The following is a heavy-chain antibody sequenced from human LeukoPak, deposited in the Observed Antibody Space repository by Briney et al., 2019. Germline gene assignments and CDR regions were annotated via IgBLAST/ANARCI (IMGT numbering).Heavy chain of an antibody. CDR2: IYYSGST. J-gene: IGHJ4*02. V-gene: IGHV4-31*03. Sequence: PSQTLPLTCTVSGGSISSGGYYWSWIRQHPGKGLEWIGYIYYSGSTYYNPSLKSRVTISVDTSKNQFSLKLSSVTAADTAVYYCARDRYSSSWYYFDYWGQGTLVTVSS. D-gene: IGHD6-13*01. CDR3: ARDRYSSSWYYFDY. CDR1: GGSISSGGYY.